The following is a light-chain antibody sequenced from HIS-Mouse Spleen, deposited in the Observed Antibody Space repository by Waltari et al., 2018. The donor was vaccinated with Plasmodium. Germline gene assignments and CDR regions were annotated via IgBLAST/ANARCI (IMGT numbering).Light chain of an antibody. V-gene: IGLV2-8*01. J-gene: IGLJ2*01. Sequence: QSALTQPPSASGSPGQSVTISCTGTSSDVGGYNYVSWYQQHPGKAPKLMIYEVSKRPAWVPDRVPGAKSGNTASLTVSGLQAEDEADYYCSSYAGSNNLVFGGGTKLTVL. CDR3: SSYAGSNNLV. CDR1: SSDVGGYNY. CDR2: EVS.